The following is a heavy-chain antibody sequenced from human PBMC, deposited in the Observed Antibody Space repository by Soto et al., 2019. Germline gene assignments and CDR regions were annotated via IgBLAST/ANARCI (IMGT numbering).Heavy chain of an antibody. CDR2: ISGSVGST. J-gene: IGHJ4*02. D-gene: IGHD3-22*01. CDR3: AKGVVITTSYYFDY. V-gene: IGHV3-23*01. Sequence: PXESLTLSCAASGFTFSGYAMSWVRQATGKGLEWVSAISGSVGSTYYADSVKGRFTISRDNSKNTLYLQMNSLRAEDTAVYYCAKGVVITTSYYFDYWGQGTLVTVSS. CDR1: GFTFSGYA.